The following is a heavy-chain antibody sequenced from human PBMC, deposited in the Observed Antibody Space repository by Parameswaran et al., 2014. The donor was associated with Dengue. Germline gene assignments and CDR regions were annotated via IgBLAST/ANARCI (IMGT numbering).Heavy chain of an antibody. V-gene: IGHV3-7*01. CDR2: IKQDGGEK. CDR3: ARDQQWLETNYHDA. Sequence: VRQAPGKGLEWVANIKQDGGEKYYVDSVEGRFTISRDNAQNSLYLQMNSLRAEDTAVYYCARDQQWLETNYHDAWGQGTLVTVSS. J-gene: IGHJ5*02. D-gene: IGHD6-19*01.